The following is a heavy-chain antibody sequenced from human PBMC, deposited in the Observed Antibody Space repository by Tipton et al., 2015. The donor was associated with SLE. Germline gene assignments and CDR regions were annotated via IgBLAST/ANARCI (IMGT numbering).Heavy chain of an antibody. Sequence: QLVQSGGGLVKPGGSLRLSCAASGFTFSSYEMNWVRQAPGKGLEWVSLISWDGGSTYYADSVKGRFTISRDNSKNSLYLQMNSLRTEDTALYYCAKDYGKGSGHGSAFDIWGQGTMVTVSS. V-gene: IGHV3-43*01. D-gene: IGHD5-12*01. CDR3: AKDYGKGSGHGSAFDI. CDR1: GFTFSSYE. CDR2: ISWDGGST. J-gene: IGHJ3*02.